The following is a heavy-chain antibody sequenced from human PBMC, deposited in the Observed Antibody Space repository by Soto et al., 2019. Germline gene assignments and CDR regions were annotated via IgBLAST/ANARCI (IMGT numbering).Heavy chain of an antibody. CDR1: GGTFSSYA. CDR3: ARDSAIAAAAPEGMDV. Sequence: QVQLVQSGAEVKKPGSSVKVSCKASGGTFSSYAISWVRQAPGQGLEWMGGIIPIFGTANYAQKFQGRVTITXXEXTXXAYMELSSLRSEDTAVYYCARDSAIAAAAPEGMDVWGQGTTVTVSS. J-gene: IGHJ6*02. D-gene: IGHD6-13*01. CDR2: IIPIFGTA. V-gene: IGHV1-69*05.